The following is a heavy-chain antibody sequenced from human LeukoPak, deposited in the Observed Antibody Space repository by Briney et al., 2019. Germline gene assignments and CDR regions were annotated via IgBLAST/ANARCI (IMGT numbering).Heavy chain of an antibody. CDR2: IQYDGSNK. CDR3: EASHDAFDI. J-gene: IGHJ3*02. CDR1: GFTFSSYG. Sequence: GGSLRLSCAASGFTFSSYGMHWVRQAPGKGLEWVAFIQYDGSNKYYADSVKGRFTISRDNSKNTLYLQMNSLRAEDTAVYYCEASHDAFDIWGQGTMVIVSS. V-gene: IGHV3-30*02.